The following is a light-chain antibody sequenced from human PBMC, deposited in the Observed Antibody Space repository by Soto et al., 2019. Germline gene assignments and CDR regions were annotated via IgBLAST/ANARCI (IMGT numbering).Light chain of an antibody. CDR2: GAS. Sequence: EIVMTQSPATLSVSPGERATLSCRASQSVNSNLAWYQQKPGQAPRLLIYGASTRATGIPARFSGSGSGTEFTLTISSVQSEDFAVYYCQQYNDWLNTFGQGTKLEIK. V-gene: IGKV3-15*01. CDR3: QQYNDWLNT. J-gene: IGKJ2*01. CDR1: QSVNSN.